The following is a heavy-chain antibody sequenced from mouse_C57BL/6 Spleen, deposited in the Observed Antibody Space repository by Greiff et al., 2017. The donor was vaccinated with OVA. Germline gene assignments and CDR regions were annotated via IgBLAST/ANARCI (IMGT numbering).Heavy chain of an antibody. V-gene: IGHV1-64*01. CDR1: GYTFTSSW. D-gene: IGHD2-1*01. CDR3: ASLLLMAIEDYFDY. J-gene: IGHJ2*01. CDR2: IHPNSGST. Sequence: QVQLQQPGAELVKPGASVKLSCKASGYTFTSSWMHWVKQRPGQGLEWIGMIHPNSGSTNYNEKSKSKATLTVDKSSSTAYMQLSSLTSEDSAVYYCASLLLMAIEDYFDYWGQGTTLTVSS.